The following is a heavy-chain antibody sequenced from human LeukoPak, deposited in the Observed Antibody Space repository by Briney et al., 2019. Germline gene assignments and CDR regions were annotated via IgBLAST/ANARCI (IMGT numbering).Heavy chain of an antibody. V-gene: IGHV3-30*04. D-gene: IGHD6-13*01. CDR1: GFSFNSYA. J-gene: IGHJ5*02. CDR2: ISDDGSIK. CDR3: ARERIATTGTGWFDP. Sequence: GRSLRLSCAASGFSFNSYAIHWVRQAPGKGLEWVAVISDDGSIKYYADSVKGRFTISRDNSKNTLYLLVNSLRTEDTAFYYRARERIATTGTGWFDPWGQGTLVTVSS.